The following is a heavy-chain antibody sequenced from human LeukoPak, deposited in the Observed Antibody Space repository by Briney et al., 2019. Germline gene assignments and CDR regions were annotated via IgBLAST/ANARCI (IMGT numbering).Heavy chain of an antibody. D-gene: IGHD1-26*01. CDR3: ARDAQWELRAFDV. Sequence: ASVKVSCKTTGGRFKSYGFSWVRQAPGQGLEWKGGIIPVFDRPTYAQKFEGRVTITADKSTNTTYMEISSLTSDDTAVYYCARDAQWELRAFDVWGQGTVVIVSS. CDR2: IIPVFDRP. CDR1: GGRFKSYG. J-gene: IGHJ3*01. V-gene: IGHV1-69*06.